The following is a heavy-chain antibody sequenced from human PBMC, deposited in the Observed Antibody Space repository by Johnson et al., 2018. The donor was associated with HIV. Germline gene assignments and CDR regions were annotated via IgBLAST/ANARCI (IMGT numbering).Heavy chain of an antibody. V-gene: IGHV3-15*01. CDR1: GFTFSHAW. J-gene: IGHJ3*02. D-gene: IGHD1-26*01. Sequence: VQLVASGGGLVKPGGSLKLSCAASGFTFSHAWMHWVRQAPGKGLEWVGRIKRKPDGEPTDYTTPVTGRFTISRDDSTNTLYLQMNSLKTEDTAVYYWATDVPSAPYYNAFDIWGQGTMVTVSS. CDR3: ATDVPSAPYYNAFDI. CDR2: IKRKPDGEPT.